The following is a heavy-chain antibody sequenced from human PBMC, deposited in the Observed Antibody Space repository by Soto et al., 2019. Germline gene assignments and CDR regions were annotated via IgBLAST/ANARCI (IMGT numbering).Heavy chain of an antibody. CDR2: IYPGDSDT. J-gene: IGHJ4*02. Sequence: PGESLKISCKGSGYSFTSYWIGWVRQMPGKGLEWMGIIYPGDSDTRYSPSFQGQVTISADKSISTAYLQWSSLKASDTAMYYCARQNVAAGGVRSLYYFDYWGQGTLVTVSS. D-gene: IGHD6-13*01. V-gene: IGHV5-51*01. CDR3: ARQNVAAGGVRSLYYFDY. CDR1: GYSFTSYW.